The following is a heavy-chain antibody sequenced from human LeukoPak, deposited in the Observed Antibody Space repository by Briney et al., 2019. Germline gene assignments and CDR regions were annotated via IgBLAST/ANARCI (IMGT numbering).Heavy chain of an antibody. D-gene: IGHD2-2*01. J-gene: IGHJ4*02. Sequence: SETLSLTCAVYGGSFSGYYWSWIRQPPGKGLEWIGEINHSGSTNYNPSLKSRVTISVDTSKNQFSLKLSSVTAADTAVYYCARGRYRSSSSYQFDYWGQGTLVTVSS. CDR1: GGSFSGYY. CDR2: INHSGST. CDR3: ARGRYRSSSSYQFDY. V-gene: IGHV4-34*01.